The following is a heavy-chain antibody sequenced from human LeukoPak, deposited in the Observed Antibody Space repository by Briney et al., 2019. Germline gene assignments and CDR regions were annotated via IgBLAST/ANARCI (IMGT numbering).Heavy chain of an antibody. V-gene: IGHV3-21*01. Sequence: GGSLRLSCAASGFTFSGYSMNWVRQAPGKGLEWVSSISSSSSYIYYADSVKGRFTISRDNAKNSLYLQMNSLRAEDTAVYYCARDHGRYSNLVHWGQGTLVTVSS. CDR2: ISSSSSYI. D-gene: IGHD4-11*01. CDR1: GFTFSGYS. CDR3: ARDHGRYSNLVH. J-gene: IGHJ4*02.